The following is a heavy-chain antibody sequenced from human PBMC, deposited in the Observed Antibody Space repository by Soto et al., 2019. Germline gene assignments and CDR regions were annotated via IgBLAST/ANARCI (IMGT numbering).Heavy chain of an antibody. CDR3: VAATYSSGWNG. CDR1: GYSFTNYW. D-gene: IGHD6-19*01. V-gene: IGHV5-51*01. J-gene: IGHJ4*02. CDR2: IHPGNSDT. Sequence: GESLKISCKGSGYSFTNYWIGWVRQMPGEGLEGMGIIHPGNSDTRYRPSFQGQVTISVDKSTSTAYLQWSSLKASDTGMYYCVAATYSSGWNGWGQGTLVTVSS.